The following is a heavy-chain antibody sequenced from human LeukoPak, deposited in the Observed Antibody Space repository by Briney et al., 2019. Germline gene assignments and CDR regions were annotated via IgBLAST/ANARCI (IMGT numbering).Heavy chain of an antibody. CDR3: ARTTEGYCRGRSCYSYYYYMDV. Sequence: GGSLRLSCAASGLTFNNYWMNWVRQAPGKGLEWVANIKQDGSEKKYVDSVKGRFTISRDNAKKSLYLQMNSLRAEDTAVYYCARTTEGYCRGRSCYSYYYYMDVWGKGTTVTVSS. CDR1: GLTFNNYW. V-gene: IGHV3-7*03. D-gene: IGHD2-15*01. CDR2: IKQDGSEK. J-gene: IGHJ6*03.